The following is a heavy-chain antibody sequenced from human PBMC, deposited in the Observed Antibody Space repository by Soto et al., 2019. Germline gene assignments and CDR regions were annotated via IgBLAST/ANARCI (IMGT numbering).Heavy chain of an antibody. CDR1: DGSVSSASFY. V-gene: IGHV4-61*01. CDR2: ISYSGST. Sequence: PSETLSLTCTVSDGSVSSASFYWNWIRQPPGKGLEWIGYISYSGSTNYNPSLRSRVTISVDTSKNQFSLRLTSATAADTAVYYCARGDAINWFDSWGQGTRVTV. CDR3: ARGDAINWFDS. D-gene: IGHD2-2*01. J-gene: IGHJ5*01.